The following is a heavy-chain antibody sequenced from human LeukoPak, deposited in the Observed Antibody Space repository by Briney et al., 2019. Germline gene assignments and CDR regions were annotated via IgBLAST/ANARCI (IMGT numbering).Heavy chain of an antibody. CDR2: IKQDGSEK. CDR1: GFTFGSYW. V-gene: IGHV3-7*01. CDR3: ARQRLNDY. D-gene: IGHD1-1*01. J-gene: IGHJ4*02. Sequence: GGTLRLSCAASGFTFGSYWMSWVRQAPGKGLEWVANIKQDGSEKYYVDSVKGRFTISRDNAKNSLYLQMNSLRAEDTAVYYCARQRLNDYWGQGTLVTVSS.